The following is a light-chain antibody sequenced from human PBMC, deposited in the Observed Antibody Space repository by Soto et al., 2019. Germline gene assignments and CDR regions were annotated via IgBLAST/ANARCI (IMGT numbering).Light chain of an antibody. Sequence: EIVLTQSPATLSLSPGEGATRPFRGSQSVSNNYLAWYQQKPGQAPRLLIYDASNRATGIPGRFSGSGSGTDFTLTISSLEPEDFAVYYCQQRRNWPPTFGGGTKVDI. J-gene: IGKJ4*01. V-gene: IGKV3-11*01. CDR3: QQRRNWPPT. CDR2: DAS. CDR1: QSVSNNY.